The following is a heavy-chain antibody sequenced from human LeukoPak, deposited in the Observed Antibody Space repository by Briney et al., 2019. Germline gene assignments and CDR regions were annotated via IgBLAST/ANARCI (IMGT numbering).Heavy chain of an antibody. D-gene: IGHD2-2*02. CDR1: GTTFSNVW. V-gene: IGHV3-15*01. CDR2: IKSKTHGGTT. CDR3: TTFSDCTSSICYTNY. Sequence: GGSLRLSCVVSGTTFSNVWMSWVREAPGKGPEWVGRIKSKTHGGTTDYAAPVYGRFTVSRDDSKTTLYLQMNSLQTEDTAVYYCTTFSDCTSSICYTNYWGQGTLVTVSS. J-gene: IGHJ4*02.